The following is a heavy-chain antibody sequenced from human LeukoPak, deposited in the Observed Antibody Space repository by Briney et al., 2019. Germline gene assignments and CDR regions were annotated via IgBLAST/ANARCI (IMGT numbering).Heavy chain of an antibody. CDR1: GYTFTGYY. V-gene: IGHV1-2*06. Sequence: ASVKVSCKASGYTFTGYYMHWVRQAPGQGLEWMGRINPNSGGTNYAQKFQGRVTMTRDTSISTAYKELSRLRSDDTAVYYCARDVLAARPLVGWFDPWGQGTLVTVSS. CDR2: INPNSGGT. J-gene: IGHJ5*02. D-gene: IGHD6-6*01. CDR3: ARDVLAARPLVGWFDP.